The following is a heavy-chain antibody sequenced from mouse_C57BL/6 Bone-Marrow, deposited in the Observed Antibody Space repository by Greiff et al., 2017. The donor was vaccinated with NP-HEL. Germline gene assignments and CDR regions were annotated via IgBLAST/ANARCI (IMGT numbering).Heavy chain of an antibody. CDR2: IDPETGGT. CDR1: GYTFTDYE. Sequence: VQLQQSGAELVRPGASVTLSCKASGYTFTDYEMHWVKQTPVHGLEWIGAIDPETGGTAYNQKFKGKAILTADKSSSTAYMGLRSLTSEDSAVYYCTRDGYDGDYWGQGTTLTVSS. J-gene: IGHJ2*01. CDR3: TRDGYDGDY. D-gene: IGHD2-2*01. V-gene: IGHV1-15*01.